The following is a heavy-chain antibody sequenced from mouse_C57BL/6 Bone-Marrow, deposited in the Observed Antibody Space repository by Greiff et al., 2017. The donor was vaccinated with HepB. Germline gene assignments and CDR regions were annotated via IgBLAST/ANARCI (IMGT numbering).Heavy chain of an antibody. CDR1: GYTFTSYW. J-gene: IGHJ4*01. CDR3: ARDYYGSSWGIYAMDY. Sequence: QVQLQQPGAELVKPGASVKMSCKASGYTFTSYWITWVKQRPGQGLEWIGDIYPGSGSTNYNEKFKSKATLTVDTSSSTAYMQLSSLTSEDSAVYDCARDYYGSSWGIYAMDYWGQGTSVTVSS. V-gene: IGHV1-55*01. D-gene: IGHD1-1*01. CDR2: IYPGSGST.